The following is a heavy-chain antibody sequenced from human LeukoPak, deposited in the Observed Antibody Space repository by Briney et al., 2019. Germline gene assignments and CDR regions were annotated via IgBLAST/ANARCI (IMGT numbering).Heavy chain of an antibody. CDR2: ISAYNGNT. Sequence: ASVKVSCKASGYTFTSYGISWVRQAPGQGLEWMGWISAYNGNTNYAQKLQGRVTMTTDTSTSTAYMELRSLRSDDTAVYYCASFHWDPLLYSYSSSWYSPFDYWGQGTLVTVSS. CDR3: ASFHWDPLLYSYSSSWYSPFDY. CDR1: GYTFTSYG. J-gene: IGHJ4*02. V-gene: IGHV1-18*01. D-gene: IGHD6-13*01.